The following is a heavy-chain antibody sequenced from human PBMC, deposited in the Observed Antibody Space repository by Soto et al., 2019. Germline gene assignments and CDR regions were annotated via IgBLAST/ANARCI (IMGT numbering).Heavy chain of an antibody. CDR3: ARASKMATNLDY. CDR2: IYYSGST. CDR1: GGSISSGDYC. J-gene: IGHJ4*02. D-gene: IGHD5-12*01. Sequence: LSETLSLTCTVSGGSISSGDYCWSWIRQPPGKGLEWIGYIYYSGSTYYNPSLKSRVTISVDTSKNQFSLKLSSVTAADTAVYYCARASKMATNLDYWGQGTLVTVSS. V-gene: IGHV4-30-4*01.